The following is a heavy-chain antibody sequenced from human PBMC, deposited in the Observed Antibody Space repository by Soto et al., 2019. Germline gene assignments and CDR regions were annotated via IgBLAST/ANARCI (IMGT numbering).Heavy chain of an antibody. CDR1: GYTFTSYD. D-gene: IGHD2-2*01. Sequence: ASVKVSCKASGYTFTSYDISWVRQAPGQGLEWMGWISAYNGNTNYAQKLQGRVTMTTDTSTSTAYMELRSLRSDDTAVYYCARGPNPRWGCSSTSCYNFDYWGQGTLVTVSS. CDR3: ARGPNPRWGCSSTSCYNFDY. CDR2: ISAYNGNT. J-gene: IGHJ4*02. V-gene: IGHV1-18*01.